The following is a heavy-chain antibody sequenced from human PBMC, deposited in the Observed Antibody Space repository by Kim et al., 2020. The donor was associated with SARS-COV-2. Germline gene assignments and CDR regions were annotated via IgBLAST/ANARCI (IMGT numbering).Heavy chain of an antibody. CDR1: GGSFSGYY. V-gene: IGHV4-34*01. Sequence: SETLSLTCAVYGGSFSGYYWSWIRQPPGKGLEWIGEINHSGSTNYNPSLKSRVTISVDTSKNQFSLKLSSVTAADSAVWYCSRGPGSWYAYYFDYWGQGT. D-gene: IGHD6-13*01. CDR2: INHSGST. CDR3: SRGPGSWYAYYFDY. J-gene: IGHJ4*02.